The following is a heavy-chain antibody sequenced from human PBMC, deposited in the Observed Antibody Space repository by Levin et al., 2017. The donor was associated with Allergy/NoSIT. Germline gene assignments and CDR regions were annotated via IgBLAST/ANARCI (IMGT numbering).Heavy chain of an antibody. V-gene: IGHV3-33*01. CDR1: GFTFSSYG. CDR2: IWYDGSNK. J-gene: IGHJ4*02. D-gene: IGHD1-26*01. Sequence: GGSLRLSCAASGFTFSSYGMHWVRQAPGQGLEWVAVIWYDGSNKYYADSVKGRFTISRDNSKNTRYMQMNSLRAEDTAVYYCARGGGSYYARAYYFDYWGQGTLVTVSS. CDR3: ARGGGSYYARAYYFDY.